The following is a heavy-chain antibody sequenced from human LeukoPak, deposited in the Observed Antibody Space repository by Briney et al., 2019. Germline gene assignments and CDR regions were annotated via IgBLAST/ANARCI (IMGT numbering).Heavy chain of an antibody. J-gene: IGHJ6*04. CDR2: IYYSGST. CDR3: ARDDRIVGAFDI. Sequence: SETLSLTCTVSGGSISSSSYYWSWIRQPPGKGLEWIGYIYYSGSTNYNPSLKSRVTISVDTSKNQFSLKLSSVTAADTAVYYCARDDRIVGAFDIWGKGTTVTVSS. CDR1: GGSISSSSYY. V-gene: IGHV4-61*01. D-gene: IGHD1-26*01.